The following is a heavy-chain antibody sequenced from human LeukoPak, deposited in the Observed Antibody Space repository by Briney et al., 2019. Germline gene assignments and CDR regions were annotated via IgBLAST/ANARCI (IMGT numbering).Heavy chain of an antibody. J-gene: IGHJ5*02. D-gene: IGHD6-6*01. CDR2: ISGSGGST. CDR1: GFTFSSYA. CDR3: AKDRGSSTA. V-gene: IGHV3-23*01. Sequence: GGSLRLSCAASGFTFSSYAMSWVRQAPGKGLEWVSSISGSGGSTYYADSVKGRFTISRDNSKNTLYLQMNSLRAEDTAVYHSAKDRGSSTAWGQGTLVTVSS.